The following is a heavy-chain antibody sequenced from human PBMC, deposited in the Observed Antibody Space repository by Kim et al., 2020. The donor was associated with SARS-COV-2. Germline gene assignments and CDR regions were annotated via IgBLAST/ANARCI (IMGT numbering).Heavy chain of an antibody. D-gene: IGHD2-15*01. CDR2: ISYDGSNK. CDR1: GLTFSNYA. CDR3: AREGHIVVVPLVVGWFDL. V-gene: IGHV3-30*04. J-gene: IGHJ2*01. Sequence: GGSLRLSCAASGLTFSNYAMHWVRQAPGKGLEWVAVISYDGSNKYYTDSVRGRFTVSRDNSWNTLYLQMHSLRAEDTAVYYCAREGHIVVVPLVVGWFDLWGRGTLVTVSS.